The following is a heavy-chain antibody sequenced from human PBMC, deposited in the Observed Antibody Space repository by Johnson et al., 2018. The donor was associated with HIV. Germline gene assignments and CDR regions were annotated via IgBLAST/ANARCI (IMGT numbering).Heavy chain of an antibody. CDR1: GFTFSNYD. Sequence: VQVVESGGGLVQPGGSLRLSCAASGFTFSNYDMHWVRQTTEKGLEWVSAIGTAGDTYYPDSVKGRFTISRENAKNSLYLQMNSLRAGDTAVYFCVRVAAGSSGYYRDAFDIWGQGTMVTVSS. CDR3: VRVAAGSSGYYRDAFDI. V-gene: IGHV3-13*01. J-gene: IGHJ3*02. CDR2: IGTAGDT. D-gene: IGHD3-22*01.